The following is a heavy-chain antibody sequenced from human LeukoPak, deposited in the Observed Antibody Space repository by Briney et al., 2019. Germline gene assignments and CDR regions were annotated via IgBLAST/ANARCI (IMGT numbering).Heavy chain of an antibody. CDR1: GFTFNSEA. D-gene: IGHD6-19*01. V-gene: IGHV3-23*01. CDR2: ISDSGGTT. J-gene: IGHJ4*02. Sequence: PGGSLRLSCAASGFTFNSEAMTWVRQGPGKGLEWVSSISDSGGTTYCADSVKGRFTMSRDNSKNTVYLQMNSLRAEDTALYYCAKGLGFLPQFDYWGQGTLVAVSS. CDR3: AKGLGFLPQFDY.